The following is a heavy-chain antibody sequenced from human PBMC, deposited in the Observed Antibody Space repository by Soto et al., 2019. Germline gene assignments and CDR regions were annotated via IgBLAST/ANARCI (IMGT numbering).Heavy chain of an antibody. Sequence: GGSLIPACAASVFPYSSYAMSWVRQAPGKGLEWVSAISGSGGSTYYADSVKGRFTISRDNSKNTLYLQMNSLRAEDTAVYYCARPLDYWGQGTLVTVSS. J-gene: IGHJ4*02. CDR3: ARPLDY. CDR1: VFPYSSYA. CDR2: ISGSGGST. V-gene: IGHV3-23*01.